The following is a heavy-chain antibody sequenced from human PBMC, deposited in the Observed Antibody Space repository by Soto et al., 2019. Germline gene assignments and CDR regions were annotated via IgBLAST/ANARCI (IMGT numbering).Heavy chain of an antibody. D-gene: IGHD2-2*01. CDR1: GFTVSNNY. CDR3: ATQPGGGGY. J-gene: IGHJ4*02. CDR2: IYSGGYT. Sequence: EVQLVESGGGLIQPGGSLRLSCAVSGFTVSNNYMSWVRQAPGKGLEGVSVIYSGGYTAYGDSVKGRFTISRDNSKNTLYLPMKTVGPEHRAVFYWATQPGGGGYWGQGTLVTVSS. V-gene: IGHV3-53*01.